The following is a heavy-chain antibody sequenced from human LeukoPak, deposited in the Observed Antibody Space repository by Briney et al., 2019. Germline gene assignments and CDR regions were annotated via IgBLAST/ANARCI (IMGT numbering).Heavy chain of an antibody. CDR2: ISGSGGST. Sequence: GGSLRLSCAASGFTFSSYAMSWVRQAPGKGLEWVSAISGSGGSTYYAASVKGRFTIARHNSQNTLYLQMNSLRAEDKAVYYCAKMEDSWYYYDSSGYYPMVDYWGQGPLVTVSS. CDR3: AKMEDSWYYYDSSGYYPMVDY. J-gene: IGHJ4*02. D-gene: IGHD3-22*01. V-gene: IGHV3-23*01. CDR1: GFTFSSYA.